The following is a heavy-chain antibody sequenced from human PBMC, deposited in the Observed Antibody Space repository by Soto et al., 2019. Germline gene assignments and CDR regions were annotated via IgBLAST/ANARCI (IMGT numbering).Heavy chain of an antibody. CDR2: ISAYNGNT. Sequence: QVQLVQSGAEVKKPGASVKVSCKASGYTFTSYGISWVRQAPGQGLEWMGWISAYNGNTNYAQKLQGRVTMTTDTSTSTAYMEPRSLRSDDTAVYYCARQSTLYCNSTSCPNDYWGQGTLVTVSS. V-gene: IGHV1-18*01. CDR1: GYTFTSYG. J-gene: IGHJ4*02. D-gene: IGHD2-2*01. CDR3: ARQSTLYCNSTSCPNDY.